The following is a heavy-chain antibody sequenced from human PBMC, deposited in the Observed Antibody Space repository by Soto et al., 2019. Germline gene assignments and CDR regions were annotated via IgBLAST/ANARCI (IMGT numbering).Heavy chain of an antibody. CDR2: IWSDGSKK. V-gene: IGHV3-33*01. CDR1: GFIFSTYG. D-gene: IGHD3-10*01. Sequence: GGSLRLSCAASGFIFSTYGMHWVRQAPGKGLEWVAVIWSDGSKKYYADSVKGRFTISRDNSENTLYLQMNSLRAEDTAVYYCARDKYGSGSYLSDYWGQGTLVTVSA. CDR3: ARDKYGSGSYLSDY. J-gene: IGHJ4*02.